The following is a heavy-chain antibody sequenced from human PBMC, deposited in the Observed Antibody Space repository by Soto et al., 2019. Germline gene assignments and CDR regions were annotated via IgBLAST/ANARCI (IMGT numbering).Heavy chain of an antibody. CDR3: ARGYCSSTSCYLFYFDL. CDR2: TRNKANSYIT. D-gene: IGHD2-2*01. Sequence: EVQLVESGGGLVQPGGSLRLSCAASGFTFSDHHMDWVRQAPGKGLEWVGRTRNKANSYITEYAASVKGRFTISRDDSXNPXYLQMNSLKTEDTAVYYCARGYCSSTSCYLFYFDLWGRGTLVTVSS. V-gene: IGHV3-72*01. CDR1: GFTFSDHH. J-gene: IGHJ2*01.